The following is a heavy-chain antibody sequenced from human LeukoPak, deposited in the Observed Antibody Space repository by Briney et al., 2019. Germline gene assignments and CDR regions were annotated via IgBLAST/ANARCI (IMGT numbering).Heavy chain of an antibody. CDR1: GGSISSGGYY. CDR3: ARPYCSGGSCYDWYFDL. CDR2: IYYSVST. V-gene: IGHV4-31*03. D-gene: IGHD2-15*01. Sequence: SQTLSLTCTVSGGSISSGGYYWSWIRQHPGKGLEWIGYIYYSVSTYYNPSLKSRVTISVDTSKNQFSLKLSSVTAADTAVYYCARPYCSGGSCYDWYFDLWGRGTLVTVSS. J-gene: IGHJ2*01.